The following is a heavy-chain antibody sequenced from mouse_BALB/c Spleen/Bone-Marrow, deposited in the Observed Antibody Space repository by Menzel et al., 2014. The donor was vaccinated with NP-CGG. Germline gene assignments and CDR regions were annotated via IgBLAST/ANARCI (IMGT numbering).Heavy chain of an antibody. CDR3: VFLGHYGYFYV. Sequence: EVQLQQSGGGLVQPGGSLKLSCAASGFDFSRYWMSWVRQAPGKGLEWIGEINPDSSTINYTPSLKDKFIISRDNAKNTLYLQMSKVRSEDTALYYCVFLGHYGYFYVWGAGTTVTVSS. J-gene: IGHJ1*01. V-gene: IGHV4-1*02. CDR1: GFDFSRYW. CDR2: INPDSSTI.